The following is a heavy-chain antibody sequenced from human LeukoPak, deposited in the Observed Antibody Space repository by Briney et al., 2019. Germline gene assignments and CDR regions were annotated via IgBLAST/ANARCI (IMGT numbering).Heavy chain of an antibody. V-gene: IGHV1-46*01. D-gene: IGHD5-18*01. CDR3: AKGLDTATVILTEVDY. J-gene: IGHJ4*02. CDR2: INPSGGST. CDR1: GYTFTSYY. Sequence: GASVKVSCKAFGYTFTSYYMHWVRQAPGQGLEWMGIINPSGGSTSFAQKFQGRVTMTRDTSASTVYMDLNSLTSEDTAVYYCAKGLDTATVILTEVDYWGQGTLVTVSS.